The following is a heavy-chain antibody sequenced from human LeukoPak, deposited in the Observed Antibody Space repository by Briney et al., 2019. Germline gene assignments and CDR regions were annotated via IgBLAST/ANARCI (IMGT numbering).Heavy chain of an antibody. D-gene: IGHD3-10*01. J-gene: IGHJ4*02. CDR2: IRSSGSTI. V-gene: IGHV3-11*04. CDR3: VRDHSVSTMVRGVITDY. CDR1: GFTFSDYY. Sequence: TGGSLRLSCAASGFTFSDYYMSWIRQAPGKGLEWVSYIRSSGSTIYYADSVKGRFTISRDNAKNSLYLQMNSLRAEDTAVYYCVRDHSVSTMVRGVITDYWGQGTLVTVSS.